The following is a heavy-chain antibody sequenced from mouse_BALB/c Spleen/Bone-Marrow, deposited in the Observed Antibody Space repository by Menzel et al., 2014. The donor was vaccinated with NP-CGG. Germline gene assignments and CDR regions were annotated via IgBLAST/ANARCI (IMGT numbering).Heavy chain of an antibody. CDR1: GYAFSYSW. CDR2: IYPGDGDT. J-gene: IGHJ4*01. V-gene: IGHV1-82*01. Sequence: VQLQQSGPELVKPGASVKISCKASGYAFSYSWMNWVKQRPGQGLEWIGRIYPGDGDTYYNGKFKGRATLTADKSSSTAYMQLSSLTSVDSAVYFCARSDGYRAMDCWGQGSSVTVSS. D-gene: IGHD2-3*01. CDR3: ARSDGYRAMDC.